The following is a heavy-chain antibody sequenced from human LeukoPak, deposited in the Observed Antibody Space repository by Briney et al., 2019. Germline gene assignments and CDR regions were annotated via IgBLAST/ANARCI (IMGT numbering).Heavy chain of an antibody. CDR3: AKGGVSYTYYFDC. CDR2: ISGSGAST. V-gene: IGHV3-23*01. D-gene: IGHD2-8*01. J-gene: IGHJ4*02. Sequence: PGGSLRLSCVASGFTFSKYTMSWVRQALGKGLEWVSGISGSGASTYSADFVKGRFTISRDTSKNTLYLQLNSLRAEDTAVYYCAKGGVSYTYYFDCWGQGTLVTVSS. CDR1: GFTFSKYT.